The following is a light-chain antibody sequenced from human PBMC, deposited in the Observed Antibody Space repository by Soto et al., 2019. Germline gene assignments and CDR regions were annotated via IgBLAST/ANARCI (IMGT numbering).Light chain of an antibody. CDR2: EVS. CDR3: CSYAGNNKKV. CDR1: SSDIGNYNY. Sequence: QSALTQPPSASGSPGQSVTISCSGTSSDIGNYNYVSWYQQHPGKATKLMIYEVSQRPLGVPDRFSGSKSGNTASLTVSGLQADDEADYYCCSYAGNNKKVFGTGTKVTVL. J-gene: IGLJ1*01. V-gene: IGLV2-8*01.